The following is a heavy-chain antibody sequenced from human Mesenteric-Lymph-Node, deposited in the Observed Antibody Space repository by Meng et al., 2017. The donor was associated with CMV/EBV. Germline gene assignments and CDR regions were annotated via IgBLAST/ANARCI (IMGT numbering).Heavy chain of an antibody. CDR1: GFTFSDYY. CDR2: MRYDANNQ. J-gene: IGHJ5*02. V-gene: IGHV3-30*02. CDR3: AKGCRVCTWNNWFDP. Sequence: GESLKISCAASGFTFSDYYMSWIRQAPGKGLEWVAFMRYDANNQYYADSVKGRFTISRDNSKNTLYLQMNSLRAEDTAVYYCAKGCRVCTWNNWFDPWGQGTLVTVSS. D-gene: IGHD1-1*01.